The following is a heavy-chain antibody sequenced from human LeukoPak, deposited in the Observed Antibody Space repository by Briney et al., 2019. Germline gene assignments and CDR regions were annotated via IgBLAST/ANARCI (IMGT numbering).Heavy chain of an antibody. D-gene: IGHD5-12*01. CDR3: AREGTGYDFGYYYYYGMDV. CDR2: ISGSGGST. Sequence: PGGSLRLSCAASGFTFSSYAMSWVRQAPGKGLEWVSAISGSGGSTYYADSVKGRFTISRDNSKNTLYLQMNSLRAEDTAVYYCAREGTGYDFGYYYYYGMDVWGQGTTVTVSS. CDR1: GFTFSSYA. J-gene: IGHJ6*02. V-gene: IGHV3-23*01.